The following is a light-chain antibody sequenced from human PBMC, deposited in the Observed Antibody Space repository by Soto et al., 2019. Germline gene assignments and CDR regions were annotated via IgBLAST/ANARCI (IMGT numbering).Light chain of an antibody. V-gene: IGKV1-27*01. Sequence: EIQMTQSPSSLSSSAGDRATITCRASQSVGSSLAWYQQKPGRVPNLLMYTASTMLSGIPSRFSGSGSGTDFTLTISSLQPEDVAIYYCQQHSSAPWTFGQGTKVEIK. CDR3: QQHSSAPWT. CDR1: QSVGSS. CDR2: TAS. J-gene: IGKJ1*01.